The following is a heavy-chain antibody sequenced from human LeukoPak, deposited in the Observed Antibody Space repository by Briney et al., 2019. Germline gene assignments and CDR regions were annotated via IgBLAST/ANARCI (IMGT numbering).Heavy chain of an antibody. CDR2: IYTSGIT. CDR3: AREGYGYGYDY. V-gene: IGHV4-4*07. J-gene: IGHJ4*02. D-gene: IGHD5-18*01. CDR1: GYSVSSGYY. Sequence: KPSETLSLTCAVSGYSVSSGYYWSWIRQPAGKGLEWIGRIYTSGITNYNPSLKSRVTMSVDTSKNQFSLKLSSVTAADTAVYYCAREGYGYGYDYWGQGTLVTVSS.